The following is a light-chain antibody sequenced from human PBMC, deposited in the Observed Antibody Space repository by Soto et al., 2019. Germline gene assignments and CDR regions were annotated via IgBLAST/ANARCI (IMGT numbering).Light chain of an antibody. V-gene: IGKV1-12*01. CDR1: QNIISW. Sequence: DIQMTQSPSTVSASVGDRVTITCRASQNIISWLAWYQQQPGRAPKLLIYAASILQSGVPSRFSGSGSGTDFTPTINSRQPEEFATYYWQQAYGVPVTFGQGTRLEIK. CDR3: QQAYGVPVT. CDR2: AAS. J-gene: IGKJ5*01.